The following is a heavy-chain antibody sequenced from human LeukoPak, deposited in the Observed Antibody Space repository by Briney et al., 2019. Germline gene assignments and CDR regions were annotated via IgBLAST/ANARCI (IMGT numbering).Heavy chain of an antibody. CDR3: ATRAARWGPDY. D-gene: IGHD2-21*02. J-gene: IGHJ4*02. CDR2: INPNSGGT. V-gene: IGHV1-2*02. CDR1: GCTFTGYY. Sequence: ASVKVSCKASGCTFTGYYMHSVRQAPGQGLEWMGWINPNSGGTNYAQKFQGRVTMTRDTSISTAYMELRRLRSDDTAVYYCATRAARWGPDYRGPGTLVTVSS.